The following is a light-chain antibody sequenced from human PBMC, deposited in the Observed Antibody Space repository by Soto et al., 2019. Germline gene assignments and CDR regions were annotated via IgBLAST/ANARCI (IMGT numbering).Light chain of an antibody. CDR3: QPRTNSWT. V-gene: IGKV3-11*01. Sequence: EIVLTQSPATLSLSPGERATLSCRASLSVRNYLAWYQQKPGQAPRLLIYGASNRATGIPARFSGSGSGTDFTLTISSLEPEDFAVYYCQPRTNSWTFGQGTKVE. CDR1: LSVRNY. J-gene: IGKJ1*01. CDR2: GAS.